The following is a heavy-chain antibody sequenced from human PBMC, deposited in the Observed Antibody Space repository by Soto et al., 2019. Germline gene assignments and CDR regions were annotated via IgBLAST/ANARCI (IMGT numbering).Heavy chain of an antibody. CDR1: GGSIRSSIYY. V-gene: IGHV4-39*07. D-gene: IGHD1-1*01. CDR3: ARDVNWNDVYYFDY. CDR2: IYYSGST. Sequence: LSLTCTDSGGSIRSSIYYWGWIRQPPGKGLEWIGSIYYSGSTYYNPSLKSRVTISVDTSKNQFSLKLSSVTAADTAVYYCARDVNWNDVYYFDYWGQGTLVTVSS. J-gene: IGHJ4*02.